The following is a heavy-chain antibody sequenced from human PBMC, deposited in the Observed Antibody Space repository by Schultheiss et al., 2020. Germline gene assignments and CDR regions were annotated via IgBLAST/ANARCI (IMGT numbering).Heavy chain of an antibody. CDR1: GGSISSGGYY. CDR3: ARGGRRLVRPYYYYGMDV. V-gene: IGHV4-31*03. D-gene: IGHD2-15*01. CDR2: IYYSGST. J-gene: IGHJ6*02. Sequence: SETLSLTCTVSGGSISSGGYYWSWIRQHPGKGLEWIGYIYYSGSTYYNPSLKSRVTISVDTSKNQFSLKLSSVTAADTAVYYCARGGRRLVRPYYYYGMDVWGQGTTVTVSS.